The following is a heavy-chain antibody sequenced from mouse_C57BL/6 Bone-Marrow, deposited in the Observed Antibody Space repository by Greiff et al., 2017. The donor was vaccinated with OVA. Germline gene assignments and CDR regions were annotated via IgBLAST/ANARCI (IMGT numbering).Heavy chain of an antibody. D-gene: IGHD1-1*01. CDR3: ARRVTTVVATGYFDV. Sequence: VQLVESGAELAKPGASVKLSCKASGYTFTSYWMHWVQQRPGQGLEWIGYINPSSGYTKYNQKFKDKATLTADKSSSTAYMQLSSLTYEDSAVYYCARRVTTVVATGYFDVWGTGTTVTVSS. CDR1: GYTFTSYW. V-gene: IGHV1-7*01. CDR2: INPSSGYT. J-gene: IGHJ1*03.